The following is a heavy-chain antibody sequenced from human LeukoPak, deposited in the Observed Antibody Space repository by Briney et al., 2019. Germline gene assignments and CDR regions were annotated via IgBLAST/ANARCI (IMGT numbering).Heavy chain of an antibody. CDR2: IYYSGST. J-gene: IGHJ4*02. CDR3: ARGVTMVRGVIWYFDY. V-gene: IGHV4-30-4*01. CDR1: GGSISSGDYY. D-gene: IGHD3-10*01. Sequence: SETLSLTCTVSGGSISSGDYYWSWIRQPPGKGLEWIGYIYYSGSTYYNPSLKSRVAISVDTSKNQFSLKLSSVTAADTAVYYCARGVTMVRGVIWYFDYWGQGTLVTVSS.